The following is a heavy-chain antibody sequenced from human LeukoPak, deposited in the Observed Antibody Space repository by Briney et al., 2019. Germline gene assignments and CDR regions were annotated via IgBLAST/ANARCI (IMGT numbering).Heavy chain of an antibody. J-gene: IGHJ3*02. Sequence: PGGSLRLSCAASGFTFSSNSMNWVRQAPGKGLEWVSYNTSSSSTTYYADSVKGRFTISTDNAKNSLYLQINSLRAEDTAVYYCARTYCTNGVCNRKAFDIWGQGTMVTVPS. CDR2: NTSSSSTT. CDR3: ARTYCTNGVCNRKAFDI. D-gene: IGHD2-8*01. CDR1: GFTFSSNS. V-gene: IGHV3-48*01.